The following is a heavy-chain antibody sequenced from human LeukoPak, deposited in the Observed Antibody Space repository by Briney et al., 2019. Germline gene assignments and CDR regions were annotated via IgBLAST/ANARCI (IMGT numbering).Heavy chain of an antibody. V-gene: IGHV3-23*01. CDR3: AKHEGSSSWDDAFDI. CDR1: GFTFSSYD. CDR2: ISGSGGST. D-gene: IGHD6-13*01. Sequence: GGSLRLSCAASGFTFSSYDMHWVRQATGKGLGWVSAISGSGGSTYYADSVKGRFTISRDNSKNTLYLQMNSLRAEDTAVYYCAKHEGSSSWDDAFDIWGQGTMVTVSS. J-gene: IGHJ3*02.